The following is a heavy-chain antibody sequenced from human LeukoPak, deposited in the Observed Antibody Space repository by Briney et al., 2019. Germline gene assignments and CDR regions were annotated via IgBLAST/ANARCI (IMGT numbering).Heavy chain of an antibody. CDR1: GFTFSSYG. CDR2: IRYDGSNK. J-gene: IGHJ4*02. V-gene: IGHV3-30*02. CDR3: ANLGGCSSTSCPMYGYSDY. D-gene: IGHD2-2*01. Sequence: PGGSLRLSCAASGFTFSSYGMHWVRQAPGKGLEWVAFIRYDGSNKYYADSVKGRFTISRDNSKNTLYLQMNSLRAEDTAVYYCANLGGCSSTSCPMYGYSDYWGQGTLVTVSS.